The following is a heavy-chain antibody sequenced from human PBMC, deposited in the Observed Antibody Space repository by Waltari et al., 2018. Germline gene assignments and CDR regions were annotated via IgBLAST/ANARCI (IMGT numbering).Heavy chain of an antibody. D-gene: IGHD1-1*01. CDR3: AREMATTGVRIFDY. V-gene: IGHV4-4*07. CDR1: GGSISSYY. CDR2: IYTSGST. Sequence: QVQLQESGPGLVKPSETLSLTCTVSGGSISSYYWSWIRQPAGKGLEWIGRIYTSGSTNYNPSLKSRVTMSVDTSKNQFSLKLSSVTAADTAVYYCAREMATTGVRIFDYWGQGTLVTVSS. J-gene: IGHJ4*02.